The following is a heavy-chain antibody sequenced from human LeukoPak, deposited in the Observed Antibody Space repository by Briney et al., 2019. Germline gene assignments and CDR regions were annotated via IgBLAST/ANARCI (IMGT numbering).Heavy chain of an antibody. V-gene: IGHV3-33*01. J-gene: IGHJ6*02. CDR1: GFTFSSYG. CDR3: ARGLGDIVVVDGMDV. CDR2: IWYDGSNK. Sequence: GRSLRLSCAASGFTFSSYGMHWVRQAPGKGLEWVAVIWYDGSNKYYADSVKGRFTISRDNSKSTLYLQMNSLRAEDTAVYYCARGLGDIVVVDGMDVWGQGTTVTVSS. D-gene: IGHD2-2*01.